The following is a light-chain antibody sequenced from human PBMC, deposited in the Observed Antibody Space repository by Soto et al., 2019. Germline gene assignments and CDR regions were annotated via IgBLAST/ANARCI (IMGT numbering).Light chain of an antibody. CDR1: QSVSSY. J-gene: IGKJ2*01. CDR3: QQRSKLNT. V-gene: IGKV3-11*01. CDR2: DAS. Sequence: EIVLTQSPATLSLSPGERATLSCRASQSVSSYLAWYQQKPGQAPRLLIYDASNRATGIPARFSGSGSGTDFTLTISSLEPEDFAVYYRQQRSKLNTFGQGTKLEIK.